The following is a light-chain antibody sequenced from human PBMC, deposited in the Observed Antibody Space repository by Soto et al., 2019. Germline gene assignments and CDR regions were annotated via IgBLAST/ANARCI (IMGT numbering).Light chain of an antibody. V-gene: IGKV4-1*01. CDR2: WAS. CDR3: QQYYSTPPYT. CDR1: QSILYRSNNKNY. Sequence: DIVMTQSPDSLAVSLGERATINCKSSQSILYRSNNKNYLAWYRQKPGQPPKLLIYWASIRESGVPDRISGSGSGTDFTLTIRSLQAEDVAVYYCQQYYSTPPYTFGQGTKLEIK. J-gene: IGKJ2*01.